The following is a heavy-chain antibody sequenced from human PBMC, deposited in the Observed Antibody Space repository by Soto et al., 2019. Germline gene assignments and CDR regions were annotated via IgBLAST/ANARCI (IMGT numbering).Heavy chain of an antibody. CDR3: ARDRGVTFLDS. Sequence: QVQLVESGGGVVQPGESLRLSCAASGLIFSNHGMHWVRQTPGKGLEWVAMIWSDRSNKYYADSVKGRFTISRDNSKNTLSLQMSSLRAEDTAVYFCARDRGVTFLDSWGQGTLVTVSS. CDR2: IWSDRSNK. J-gene: IGHJ4*02. CDR1: GLIFSNHG. D-gene: IGHD3-10*01. V-gene: IGHV3-33*01.